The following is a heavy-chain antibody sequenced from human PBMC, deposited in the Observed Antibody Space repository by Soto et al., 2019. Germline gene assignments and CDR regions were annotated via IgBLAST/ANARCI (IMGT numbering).Heavy chain of an antibody. J-gene: IGHJ6*02. CDR3: ARVTYYYGSGSYYSYYSSYGMEV. Sequence: SETLSLTCAVYGGSFSGYYWSWIRQPPGKGLEWIGEINHSGSTNYNPSLKSRVTISVDTSKNQFSLKLSSVTAADTAVYYCARVTYYYGSGSYYSYYSSYGMEVWGQGTTVTVSS. CDR2: INHSGST. V-gene: IGHV4-34*01. D-gene: IGHD3-10*01. CDR1: GGSFSGYY.